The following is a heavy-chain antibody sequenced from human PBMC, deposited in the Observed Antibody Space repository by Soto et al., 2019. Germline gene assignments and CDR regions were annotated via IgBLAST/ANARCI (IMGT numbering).Heavy chain of an antibody. CDR2: IWYDGNSK. CDR3: ARVRAMEIAVRPVDY. Sequence: QVQLVESGGGVVQPGRSLRLSCAASGFTFSSYGMHWVRQAPGKGLEWVAVIWYDGNSKYYAASVKGQFTISRDNSKNTLYLQMSSLRTEDTAVYYCARVRAMEIAVRPVDYWGQGTLVTVSS. J-gene: IGHJ4*02. D-gene: IGHD5-18*01. V-gene: IGHV3-30*19. CDR1: GFTFSSYG.